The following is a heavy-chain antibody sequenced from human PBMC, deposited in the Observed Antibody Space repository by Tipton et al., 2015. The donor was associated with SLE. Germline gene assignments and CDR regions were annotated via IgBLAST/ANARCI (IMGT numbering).Heavy chain of an antibody. CDR2: IYYSGST. CDR1: GGSISSGSYY. Sequence: TLSLTCTVSGGSISSGSYYWGWIRQPPGKGLEWIGTIYYSGSTNYNPSLKSRVTISVDTSKNQFSLKLSSVTAADTAVYYCAREERIAAAGRLYYYYAMDVWGQGTTVTVSS. D-gene: IGHD6-13*01. V-gene: IGHV4-61*01. CDR3: AREERIAAAGRLYYYYAMDV. J-gene: IGHJ6*02.